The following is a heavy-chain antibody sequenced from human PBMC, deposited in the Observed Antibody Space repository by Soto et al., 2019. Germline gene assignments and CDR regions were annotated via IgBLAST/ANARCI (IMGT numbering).Heavy chain of an antibody. Sequence: ETLSLTCTVSGGSISSSSYYWGWIRQPPGKGLEWIGSIYYSGSTYYNPSLKSRVTISVDTSKNQFSLKLSSVTAADTAVYYCSRSGWYRGLDVWGQGTTVTVSS. J-gene: IGHJ6*02. V-gene: IGHV4-39*01. CDR1: GGSISSSSYY. CDR3: SRSGWYRGLDV. CDR2: IYYSGST. D-gene: IGHD6-19*01.